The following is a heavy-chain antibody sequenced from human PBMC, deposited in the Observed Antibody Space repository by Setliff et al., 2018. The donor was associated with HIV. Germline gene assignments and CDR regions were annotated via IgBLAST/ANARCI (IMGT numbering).Heavy chain of an antibody. CDR1: GGSISNSGYY. V-gene: IGHV4-39*07. D-gene: IGHD4-17*01. CDR2: IYYSGST. J-gene: IGHJ4*02. CDR3: ARGTAPRRGTNYGGNYPLDS. Sequence: SETLSLTCHVSGGSISNSGYYWGWIRQPPGKGLEWIGSIYYSGSTYYTPSLKSRVTISIDTSKHQFSLKLSSVTAADTAVYYCARGTAPRRGTNYGGNYPLDSWGQGTLVTVSS.